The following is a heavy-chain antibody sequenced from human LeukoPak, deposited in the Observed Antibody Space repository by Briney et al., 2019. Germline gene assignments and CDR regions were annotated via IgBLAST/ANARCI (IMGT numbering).Heavy chain of an antibody. CDR2: TYPGDSDI. J-gene: IGHJ4*02. Sequence: GESLKISCKTSGYEFTTSWIAWVRQMPGKGLEWMGITYPGDSDIRYSPSFQGQVTISADKSITTAYLQWSSLRSSDTAMYYCARGGYYFYSWGQGTLVTVSS. CDR1: GYEFTTSW. V-gene: IGHV5-51*01. D-gene: IGHD1-26*01. CDR3: ARGGYYFYS.